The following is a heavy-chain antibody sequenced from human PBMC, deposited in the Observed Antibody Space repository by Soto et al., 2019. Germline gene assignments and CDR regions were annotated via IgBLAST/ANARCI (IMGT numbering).Heavy chain of an antibody. CDR2: ISWNSGSL. CDR3: AKDRFIAARAGGCYYGMDV. Sequence: RRLSCAASGLTFDYYAMHWVRQAPGKGLEWVSGISWNSGSLGYADSVKGRFTISRDNAKNSLYLQMNSLRAEDTALYYCAKDRFIAARAGGCYYGMDVWGQGTTVTVSS. CDR1: GLTFDYYA. V-gene: IGHV3-9*01. D-gene: IGHD6-13*01. J-gene: IGHJ6*02.